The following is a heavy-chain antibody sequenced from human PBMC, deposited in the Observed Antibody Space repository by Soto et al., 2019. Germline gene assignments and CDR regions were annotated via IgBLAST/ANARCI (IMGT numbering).Heavy chain of an antibody. J-gene: IGHJ4*02. V-gene: IGHV3-30*18. CDR2: ISYDGSNK. D-gene: IGHD3-10*01. CDR3: AKDTLYYYGSGSSYYFDY. Sequence: GGSLRLSCASSGFTFSSYGMHLVRQAPGKGLEWVAVISYDGSNKYYADSVKGRFTISRDNSKNTLYLQMNSLRAEDTAVYYCAKDTLYYYGSGSSYYFDYWGQGTLVTVSS. CDR1: GFTFSSYG.